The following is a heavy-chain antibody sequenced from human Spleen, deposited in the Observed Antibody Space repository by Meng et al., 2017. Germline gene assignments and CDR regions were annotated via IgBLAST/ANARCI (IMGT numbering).Heavy chain of an antibody. J-gene: IGHJ4*02. CDR3: AKDFFSAYYDSSGYHGFDY. D-gene: IGHD3-22*01. CDR1: GFTFDDYA. Sequence: SLKISCAASGFTFDDYAMHWVRQAPGKGLEWVSGISWNSGSIGYADSVKGRFTISRDNAKNSLYLQMNSLRAEDTALYYCAKDFFSAYYDSSGYHGFDYWGQGTLVTVSS. V-gene: IGHV3-9*01. CDR2: ISWNSGSI.